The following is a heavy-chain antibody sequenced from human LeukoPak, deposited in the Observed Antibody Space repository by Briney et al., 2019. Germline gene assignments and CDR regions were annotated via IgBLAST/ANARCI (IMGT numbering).Heavy chain of an antibody. CDR1: GFTFSNYW. V-gene: IGHV3-7*01. D-gene: IGHD3-22*01. CDR2: IKADGSEI. CDR3: ATIDSSGYYSSPKFDY. Sequence: GGSLRLSCAAFGFTFSNYWMSWVRQAPGKGLEWVANIKADGSEIYYVDSVKGRFTISRDNAKNSLYLQMNSLRAEDTAVYYCATIDSSGYYSSPKFDYWGQGTLVTVSS. J-gene: IGHJ4*02.